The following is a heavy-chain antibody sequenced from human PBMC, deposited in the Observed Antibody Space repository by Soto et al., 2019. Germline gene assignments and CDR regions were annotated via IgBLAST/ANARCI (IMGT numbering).Heavy chain of an antibody. D-gene: IGHD3-10*01. CDR3: ARSHSFDGSIYHYYFDF. V-gene: IGHV4-59*11. CDR2: IYASGAT. Sequence: LSLTCTVSGGSISTHYWSWIRQPPGGTLEWIGYIYASGATTYNPSLESRVTMSVDMPNNEFSLELTSLTAADTAVYYCARSHSFDGSIYHYYFDFWGQGTLVTVSS. CDR1: GGSISTHY. J-gene: IGHJ4*02.